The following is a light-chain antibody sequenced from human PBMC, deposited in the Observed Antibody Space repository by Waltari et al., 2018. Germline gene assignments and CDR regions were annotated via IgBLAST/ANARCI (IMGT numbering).Light chain of an antibody. Sequence: IVLTQSPATLSLSPGEIATLSCRASQSVSSSLAWYQHKPGQAPPLLIYDASYRASGLPARFSGSGSGTDFTLTITSLEPEDFAVYYCQHRNHWLTFGGGTRVEIK. CDR2: DAS. J-gene: IGKJ4*01. CDR3: QHRNHWLT. CDR1: QSVSSS. V-gene: IGKV3-11*01.